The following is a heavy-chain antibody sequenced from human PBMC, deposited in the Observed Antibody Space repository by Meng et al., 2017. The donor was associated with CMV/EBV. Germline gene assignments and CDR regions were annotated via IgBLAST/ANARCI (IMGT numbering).Heavy chain of an antibody. CDR3: ARAPPETRYGSEDYFDY. V-gene: IGHV3-30*19. J-gene: IGHJ4*02. CDR2: ISYDGSNK. CDR1: FTFDDYG. Sequence: FTFDDYGRSWVRQGPGKGLEWVAVISYDGSNKYYADSVKGRVTISRDKSKNTLYLQMNSLRAEDTAVYYCARAPPETRYGSEDYFDYWGQGTLVTVSS. D-gene: IGHD5-18*01.